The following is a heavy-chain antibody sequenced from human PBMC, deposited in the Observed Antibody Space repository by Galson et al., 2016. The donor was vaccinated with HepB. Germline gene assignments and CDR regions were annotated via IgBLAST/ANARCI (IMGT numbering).Heavy chain of an antibody. Sequence: ETLSLTCKVSGVSVNTDKYYWNWIRQTPGKGLEWIGSIYDSEMTNYNPSLDSRVTISLDTSKNQLSLTLTSVTAADTAVYYCARDPLLNSIVGTFDIWGQGTLVTVSS. D-gene: IGHD3-22*01. J-gene: IGHJ3*02. V-gene: IGHV4-61*01. CDR1: GVSVNTDKYY. CDR3: ARDPLLNSIVGTFDI. CDR2: IYDSEMT.